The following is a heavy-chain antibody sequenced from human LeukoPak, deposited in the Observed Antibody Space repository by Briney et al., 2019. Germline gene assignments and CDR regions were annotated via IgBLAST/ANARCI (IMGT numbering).Heavy chain of an antibody. V-gene: IGHV1-69*04. Sequence: GASVKVSCKASGYTFTTYFMHWVRQAPGQGLEWMGRIIPILGIANYAQKFQGRVTITADKSTSTAYMELSSLRSEDTAVYYCARDGGIQLWLLRSKFDYWGQGTLVTVSS. CDR3: ARDGGIQLWLLRSKFDY. CDR1: GYTFTTYF. D-gene: IGHD5-18*01. CDR2: IIPILGIA. J-gene: IGHJ4*02.